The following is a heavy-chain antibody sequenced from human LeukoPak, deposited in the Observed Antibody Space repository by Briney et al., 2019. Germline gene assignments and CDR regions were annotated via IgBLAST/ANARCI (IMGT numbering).Heavy chain of an antibody. J-gene: IGHJ1*01. CDR3: VKPYNWNFEYLQY. D-gene: IGHD1-7*01. Sequence: GGSLRLSCAASGFTFSNYAMSWVRQAPGKGPEWVSTISGSGASTYYADSVKGRFTISRDNSKNTLYLQMNSLRVEDTAVYYCVKPYNWNFEYLQYWGQGTLVTVSS. CDR1: GFTFSNYA. CDR2: ISGSGAST. V-gene: IGHV3-23*01.